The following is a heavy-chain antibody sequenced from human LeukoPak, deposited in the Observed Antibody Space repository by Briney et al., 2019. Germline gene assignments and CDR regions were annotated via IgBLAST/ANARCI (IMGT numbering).Heavy chain of an antibody. J-gene: IGHJ4*02. CDR1: GGSISNDY. Sequence: SETLSLTCTVSGGSISNDYWSWIRQPPGKGLEWIGSIYYSGSTYYNASLKSRVTIFIDTSKNQFSLKLSSVAAADTAVYYCARAMAYFDYWGQGTLVTVSS. CDR2: IYYSGST. V-gene: IGHV4-59*05. D-gene: IGHD5-18*01. CDR3: ARAMAYFDY.